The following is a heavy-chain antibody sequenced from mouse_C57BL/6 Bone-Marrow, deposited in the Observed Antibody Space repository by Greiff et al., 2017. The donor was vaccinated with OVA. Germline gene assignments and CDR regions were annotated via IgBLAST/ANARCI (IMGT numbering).Heavy chain of an antibody. CDR2: INYDGSST. D-gene: IGHD1-1*01. CDR3: ARGGRYYGDWYFDV. J-gene: IGHJ1*03. Sequence: EVMLVESEGGLVQPGSSMKLSCTASGFTFSDYYMAWVRQVPEKGLEWVANINYDGSSTYYLDSLKSRFIISRDNAKNILYLQMSSLKSEDTATYYCARGGRYYGDWYFDVWGTGTTVTVSS. CDR1: GFTFSDYY. V-gene: IGHV5-16*01.